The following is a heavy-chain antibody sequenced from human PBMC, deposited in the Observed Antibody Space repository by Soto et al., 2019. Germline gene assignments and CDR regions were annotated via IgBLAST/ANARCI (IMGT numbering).Heavy chain of an antibody. V-gene: IGHV3-23*01. J-gene: IGHJ3*02. D-gene: IGHD6-13*01. CDR2: ISGSGGST. CDR3: ANLDRSSWYPDDAFDI. CDR1: GFTFSSYA. Sequence: GGSLRLSCAASGFTFSSYAMSWVRQAPGKGLEWVSAISGSGGSTYYADSVKGRFTISRDNSKNTLYLQMNSLRAEDTAVYYCANLDRSSWYPDDAFDIWGQGTMVTVSS.